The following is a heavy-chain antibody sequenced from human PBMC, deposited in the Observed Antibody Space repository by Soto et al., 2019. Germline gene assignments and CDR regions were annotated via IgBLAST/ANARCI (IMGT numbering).Heavy chain of an antibody. V-gene: IGHV3-30-3*01. CDR1: GFTFSSYA. CDR2: ISYDGSNK. Sequence: HPGGSLRLSCAASGFTFSSYAMHWVRQAPGKGLEWVAVISYDGSNKYYADSVKGRFTISRDNSKNTLYLQMNSLRAEDTAVYYCARDYYDSSGYYWLYAFDIWGQGTMVTVSS. J-gene: IGHJ3*02. CDR3: ARDYYDSSGYYWLYAFDI. D-gene: IGHD3-22*01.